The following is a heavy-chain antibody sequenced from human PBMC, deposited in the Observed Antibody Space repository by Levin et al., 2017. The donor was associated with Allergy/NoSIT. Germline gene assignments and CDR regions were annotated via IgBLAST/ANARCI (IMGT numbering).Heavy chain of an antibody. V-gene: IGHV4-59*01. CDR1: GGSISSYY. D-gene: IGHD3-22*01. J-gene: IGHJ4*02. CDR3: ARVSDYYDSSGYYHDY. Sequence: SQTLSLTCTVSGGSISSYYWSWIRQPPGKGLEWIGYIYYSGSTNYNPSLKSRVTISVDTSKNQFSLKLSSVTAADTAVYYCARVSDYYDSSGYYHDYWGQGTLVTVSS. CDR2: IYYSGST.